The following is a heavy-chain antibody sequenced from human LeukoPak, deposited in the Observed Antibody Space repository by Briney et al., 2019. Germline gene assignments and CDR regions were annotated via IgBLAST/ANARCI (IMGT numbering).Heavy chain of an antibody. Sequence: SETLSLTCAVYGGSFSGYYWSWIRQPPGKGLEWIGSIYYSGSTYYNPSLKSRVTISVDTSKNQFSLKLSSVTAADTAVYYCARDGWVKKELRAFDIWGQGTMVTVSS. CDR3: ARDGWVKKELRAFDI. V-gene: IGHV4-34*01. CDR2: IYYSGST. CDR1: GGSFSGYY. D-gene: IGHD1-26*01. J-gene: IGHJ3*02.